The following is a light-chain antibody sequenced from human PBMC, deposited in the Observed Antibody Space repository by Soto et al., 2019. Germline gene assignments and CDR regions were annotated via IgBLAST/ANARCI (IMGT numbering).Light chain of an antibody. CDR2: EVS. Sequence: QAVVTQPASVSGSPGQSITISCTGTSSDVAAYNYVSWYQQHPGKAPKLMIYEVSNRPSGVSNRFSGSKSGNTASLTISGLQAEDEADYYCSSYTSSSTWVFGGGTKLTVL. CDR1: SSDVAAYNY. J-gene: IGLJ3*02. V-gene: IGLV2-14*01. CDR3: SSYTSSSTWV.